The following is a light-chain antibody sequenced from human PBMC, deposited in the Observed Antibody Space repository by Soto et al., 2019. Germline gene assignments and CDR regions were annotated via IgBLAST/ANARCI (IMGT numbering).Light chain of an antibody. Sequence: DIVLTQSPGTLSLSPGERATLSCRASQSVVSAYLAWYQQKPDQAPRLLIYGTSSRATGTPDRFSGRGSGTDFTLTISRLEPEDFAVYYCQQYGSSPRTFGQGTEVEIK. CDR3: QQYGSSPRT. CDR1: QSVVSAY. V-gene: IGKV3-20*01. J-gene: IGKJ1*01. CDR2: GTS.